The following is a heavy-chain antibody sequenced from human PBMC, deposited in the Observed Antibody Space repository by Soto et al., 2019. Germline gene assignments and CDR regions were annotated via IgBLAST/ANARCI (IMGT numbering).Heavy chain of an antibody. V-gene: IGHV1-2*02. Sequence: QVQLVQSGAEVKEPGDSVRVSCEASGYTFTAYYIHWVRRAPGQGLEWMGWINPKFGDTTYAQDFQGRVSMTRDMSSRTVYMELSRLTSDDTAIYYCARNMDYYYGRGSGNGHGVWGQGTTVTVFS. CDR2: INPKFGDT. D-gene: IGHD3-10*02. CDR1: GYTFTAYY. CDR3: ARNMDYYYGRGSGNGHGV. J-gene: IGHJ6*02.